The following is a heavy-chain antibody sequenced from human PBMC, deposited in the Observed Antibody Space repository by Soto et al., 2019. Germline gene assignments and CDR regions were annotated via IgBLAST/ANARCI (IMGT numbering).Heavy chain of an antibody. Sequence: GGSLRLSCAASGFTFSDYYMSWIRQAPGKGLEWVSYISSSGSTIYYADSVEGRFTISRDNAKNSLYLQMNSLRAEDTAVYYCARPQRGIVKAPPHYWGQGTLVTVSS. CDR3: ARPQRGIVKAPPHY. J-gene: IGHJ4*02. CDR2: ISSSGSTI. D-gene: IGHD7-27*01. V-gene: IGHV3-11*01. CDR1: GFTFSDYY.